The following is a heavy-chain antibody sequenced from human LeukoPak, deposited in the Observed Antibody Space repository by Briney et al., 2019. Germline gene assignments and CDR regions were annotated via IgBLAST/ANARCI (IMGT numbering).Heavy chain of an antibody. V-gene: IGHV4-59*08. CDR1: GGSISSYY. Sequence: SETLSLTCTVSGGSISSYYWSWIRQPPGKGLEWIGYIYYSGSTNYNPSLKSRVTISVDTSKNQFSLKLSSVTAADTAVYYCARHKGSSGWRTGFDYWGQGTLVTVSS. J-gene: IGHJ4*02. CDR2: IYYSGST. D-gene: IGHD6-25*01. CDR3: ARHKGSSGWRTGFDY.